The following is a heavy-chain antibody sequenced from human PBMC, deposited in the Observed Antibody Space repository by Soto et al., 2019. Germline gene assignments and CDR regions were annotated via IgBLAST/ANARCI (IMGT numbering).Heavy chain of an antibody. CDR1: GGTFSSYA. D-gene: IGHD4-17*01. CDR2: IIPIFGTA. CDR3: ALDYGDSGAFDL. V-gene: IGHV1-69*01. Sequence: QVQLVQAGAEVTKPGSSVKVSCKASGGTFSSYAISWVRQAPGQVLEWMGGIIPIFGTANYAQKFQVRVTITADESTSTAYMELSSLRSEDTAVYFCALDYGDSGAFDLWGQGRMVAVS. J-gene: IGHJ3*01.